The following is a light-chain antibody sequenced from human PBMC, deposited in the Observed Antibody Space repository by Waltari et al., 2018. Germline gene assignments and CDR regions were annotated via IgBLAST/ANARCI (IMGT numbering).Light chain of an antibody. V-gene: IGLV1-51*02. J-gene: IGLJ2*01. Sequence: QSVLTQPPSVSAAPGQKVTISCSGISSNIGNDYVSWYQQLPGTAPKLVIYENNKRPSGIPDRFSGSKSGTSATLGITGLQTGDEADYYCGTWDTSLSALIFGGGTKLTVL. CDR3: GTWDTSLSALI. CDR1: SSNIGNDY. CDR2: ENN.